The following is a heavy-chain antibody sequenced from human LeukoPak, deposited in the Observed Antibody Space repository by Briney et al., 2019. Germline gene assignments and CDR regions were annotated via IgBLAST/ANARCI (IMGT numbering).Heavy chain of an antibody. J-gene: IGHJ4*02. CDR2: INPNSVT. CDR1: GYTFTDYY. Sequence: ASVKVSCKASGYTFTDYYIHWVRQAPGQGLEWMGWINPNSVTNYAQKFQGRVTMTRDTSISTAYVELSRLTSDDMAVYYCSRGEVDGPDFDYWGQGTLVTVSS. D-gene: IGHD1-26*01. V-gene: IGHV1-2*02. CDR3: SRGEVDGPDFDY.